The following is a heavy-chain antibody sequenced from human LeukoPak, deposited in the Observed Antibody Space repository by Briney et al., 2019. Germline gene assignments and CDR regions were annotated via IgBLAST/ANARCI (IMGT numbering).Heavy chain of an antibody. CDR2: ISSNGGST. CDR3: ARTYYGSGWSPPSFDY. D-gene: IGHD3-10*01. J-gene: IGHJ4*02. CDR1: GFTFSSYA. V-gene: IGHV3-64D*06. Sequence: PGGSLRLSCSASGFTFSSYAMHWVRQAPGKGLEYVSSISSNGGSTYYADSVKGRFTISRDNSKNTLFLQMSSLGAEDTAVYYCARTYYGSGWSPPSFDYWGQGTLVTVSS.